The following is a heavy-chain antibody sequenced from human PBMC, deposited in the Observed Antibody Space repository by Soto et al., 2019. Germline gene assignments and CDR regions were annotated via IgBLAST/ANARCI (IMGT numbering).Heavy chain of an antibody. Sequence: GGSLRLSCAASGFTFSDYYMSWIRQAPGEGLEGGSYISSSGSTIYYADSVKGRFTISRDNAKNSLYLQMYSLRAEDTAVYYCARVFREAIVLYYFDYWGQGTLVTVSS. J-gene: IGHJ4*02. D-gene: IGHD3-22*01. CDR2: ISSSGSTI. V-gene: IGHV3-11*01. CDR3: ARVFREAIVLYYFDY. CDR1: GFTFSDYY.